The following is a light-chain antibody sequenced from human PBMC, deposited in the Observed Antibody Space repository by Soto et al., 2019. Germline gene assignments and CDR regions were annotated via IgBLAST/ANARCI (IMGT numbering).Light chain of an antibody. CDR2: DDS. Sequence: QSALTQPASVSGSPGQSITISCTATSSDVGGDNYVSWYQQHPGKAPKLMIYDDSNRPSGVSNRFSGSKSGNTASLTISGLQAEDEAEYYCSSYTSTTVVFGGGTKVTVL. CDR1: SSDVGGDNY. J-gene: IGLJ2*01. V-gene: IGLV2-14*01. CDR3: SSYTSTTVV.